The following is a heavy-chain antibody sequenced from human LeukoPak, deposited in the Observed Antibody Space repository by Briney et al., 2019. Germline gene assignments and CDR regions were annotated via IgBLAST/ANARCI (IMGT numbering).Heavy chain of an antibody. J-gene: IGHJ6*02. D-gene: IGHD3-22*01. V-gene: IGHV3-48*04. CDR1: GFNFNNYA. CDR2: ISGSSNTI. CDR3: AKDLSSAITSALVLDV. Sequence: GGSLRLSCAASGFNFNNYAMNWVRQAPGEGLEWVSFISGSSNTIYYADSVKGRFTISRDNVKNVLYLQMNSLRPEDTALYYCAKDLSSAITSALVLDVWGQGTTV.